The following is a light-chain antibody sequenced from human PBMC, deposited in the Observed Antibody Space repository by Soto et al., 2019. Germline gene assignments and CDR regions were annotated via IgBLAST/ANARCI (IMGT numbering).Light chain of an antibody. Sequence: DIQMPQSPSTLSASVGDRVTMTCRASQTISTWLAWYQQKPGKAPNLLIYKASTLESGVPSRFSGSGSGTEFTLIISSLQPDDFATYYCQQYNSYSLTFGGGTKVEIK. CDR2: KAS. CDR3: QQYNSYSLT. CDR1: QTISTW. J-gene: IGKJ4*01. V-gene: IGKV1-5*03.